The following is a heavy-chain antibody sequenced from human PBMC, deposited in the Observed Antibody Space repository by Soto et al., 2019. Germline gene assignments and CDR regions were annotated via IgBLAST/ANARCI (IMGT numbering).Heavy chain of an antibody. D-gene: IGHD4-17*01. Sequence: EVKLVESGGGSAEPGGSLSLSCGASGFTSDNYALHWVRQAPGKGLEWVSGIRWNSGSMAYADSVKGRFTISSDSAKNSLYLQMNSLRAEDTALYYCARGHNYGDYVGWFDPWGQGTLVTVS. CDR2: IRWNSGSM. CDR1: GFTSDNYA. V-gene: IGHV3-9*02. CDR3: ARGHNYGDYVGWFDP. J-gene: IGHJ5*02.